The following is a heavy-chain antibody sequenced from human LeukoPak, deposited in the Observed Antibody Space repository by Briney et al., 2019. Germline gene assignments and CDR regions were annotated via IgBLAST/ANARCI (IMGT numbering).Heavy chain of an antibody. J-gene: IGHJ4*02. CDR2: IYSGGST. Sequence: GGSLRLSCAASGFTVSSNYMSWVRQAPGKGLEWVSVIYSGGSTYYADSVKGRFTISRDNSKNTLYLQMNSLRAEDTAVYYCARGEPSSSWDEYYFDYWGQGTLVTISS. D-gene: IGHD6-13*01. V-gene: IGHV3-66*01. CDR1: GFTVSSNY. CDR3: ARGEPSSSWDEYYFDY.